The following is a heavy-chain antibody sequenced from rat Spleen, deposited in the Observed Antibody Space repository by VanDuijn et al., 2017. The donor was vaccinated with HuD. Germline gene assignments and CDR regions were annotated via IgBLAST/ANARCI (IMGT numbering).Heavy chain of an antibody. CDR2: IRYVGTYT. D-gene: IGHD1-2*01. V-gene: IGHV5-29*01. CDR1: GFTFSTFA. J-gene: IGHJ2*01. CDR3: VRHKAYDNSYVYAIDY. Sequence: EVQLVESGGGLVQPGRSLKLPCAAFGFTFSTFAMAWVRPAPTKGLEWVASIRYVGTYTYYRDSVNGRLSVSKDYEQNTLYLQMDSLRSEDTATDYCVRHKAYDNSYVYAIDYWGESVMVPVST.